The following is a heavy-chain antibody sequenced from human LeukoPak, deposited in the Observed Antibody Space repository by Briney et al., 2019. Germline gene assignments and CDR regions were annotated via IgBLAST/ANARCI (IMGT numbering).Heavy chain of an antibody. D-gene: IGHD2-8*02. Sequence: GGSLRLSCAASGFTFSTFAMIWVRQPPGKGLEWVSSIFPSGGEVHYADSVRGRFTISRDNSKSTLSLQMNSLRAEDTAIYYCATYRQVLLPFESWGQGTLATVSS. CDR3: ATYRQVLLPFES. V-gene: IGHV3-23*01. J-gene: IGHJ4*02. CDR2: IFPSGGEV. CDR1: GFTFSTFA.